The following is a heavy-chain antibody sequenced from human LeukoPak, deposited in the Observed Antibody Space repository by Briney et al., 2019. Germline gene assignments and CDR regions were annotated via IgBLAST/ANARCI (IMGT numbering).Heavy chain of an antibody. CDR2: ISSSGSTI. V-gene: IGHV3-11*01. CDR3: ARDFQYYDFWSGYHPSNWFDP. CDR1: GFTFSDYY. Sequence: KSGGSLRLSCAASGFTFSDYYMSWIRQAPGKGQEWVSYISSSGSTIYYADSVKGRFTISRDNAKNSLYLQMNSLRAEDTAVYYCARDFQYYDFWSGYHPSNWFDPWGQGTLVTVSS. D-gene: IGHD3-3*01. J-gene: IGHJ5*02.